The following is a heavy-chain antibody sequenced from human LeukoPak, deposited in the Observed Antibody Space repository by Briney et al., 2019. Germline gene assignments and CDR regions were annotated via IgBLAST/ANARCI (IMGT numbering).Heavy chain of an antibody. CDR1: GYTFTSHG. Sequence: ASVKVSCKASGYTFTSHGISWVRQAPGQGLEWMGWNSAYNGNTNYAQKLQGRVTMTTDTSTSTAYMELRSLRSDDTAVYYCARQRPYYYYYMDVWGKGTTVTVSS. CDR3: ARQRPYYYYYMDV. D-gene: IGHD1-1*01. J-gene: IGHJ6*03. V-gene: IGHV1-18*01. CDR2: NSAYNGNT.